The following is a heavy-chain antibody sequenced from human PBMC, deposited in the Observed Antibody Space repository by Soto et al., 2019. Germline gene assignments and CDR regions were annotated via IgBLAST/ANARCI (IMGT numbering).Heavy chain of an antibody. V-gene: IGHV4-59*01. J-gene: IGHJ4*02. CDR2: IYYSGST. Sequence: SSETLSLTCTVSGVSISSLYWSWIRQPPGKGLEWIGNIYYSGSTNYNPSLKSRVTISVDTSKNQFSLKLSSVTAEDTAVYYCARDRRRYYDSSGYYTVDYWGQGTLVTVSS. D-gene: IGHD3-22*01. CDR3: ARDRRRYYDSSGYYTVDY. CDR1: GVSISSLY.